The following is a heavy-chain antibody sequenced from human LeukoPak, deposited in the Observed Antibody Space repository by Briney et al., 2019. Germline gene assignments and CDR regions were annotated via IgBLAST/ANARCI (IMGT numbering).Heavy chain of an antibody. J-gene: IGHJ4*02. CDR1: GGSFSGYY. CDR3: ASAGYSSSSGGAFDY. D-gene: IGHD6-6*01. Sequence: SSETLSLTCAVYGGSFSGYYWSWIRQPPGKGLEWIGEINHSGSTNYNPPLKSRVTISVDTSKNQFFLKLSSVTAADTAVYYCASAGYSSSSGGAFDYWGQGTLVTVSS. V-gene: IGHV4-34*01. CDR2: INHSGST.